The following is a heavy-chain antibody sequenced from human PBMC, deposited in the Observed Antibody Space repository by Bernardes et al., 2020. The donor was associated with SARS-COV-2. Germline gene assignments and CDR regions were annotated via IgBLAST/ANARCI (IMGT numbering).Heavy chain of an antibody. J-gene: IGHJ4*02. V-gene: IGHV4-59*01. CDR2: VYHIGST. CDR3: ARDPGLFFTGSFDS. CDR1: GGSITSSY. Sequence: SETLSLTCTVSGGSITSSYWSWIRQPPGKGLEWIGYVYHIGSTTYNPSPKSRVTISRDTPNTQFPLKLRSVTAADTALYYCARDPGLFFTGSFDSWGQGTLVTVSS.